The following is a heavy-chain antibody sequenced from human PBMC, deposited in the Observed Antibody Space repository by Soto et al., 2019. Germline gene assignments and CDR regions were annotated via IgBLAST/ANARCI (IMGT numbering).Heavy chain of an antibody. CDR2: IIPIFGTA. CDR1: GGTFSSYA. Sequence: QVQLVQSGAEVKKPGSSVKVSCKASGGTFSSYAISWVRQAPGQGLEWMGGIIPIFGTANYAQKFQGRVTITADESTSPAYMELSSVRSEDTAVYYCARRASIGARNWFDPWGQGTLVSVSS. V-gene: IGHV1-69*01. D-gene: IGHD3-16*01. CDR3: ARRASIGARNWFDP. J-gene: IGHJ5*02.